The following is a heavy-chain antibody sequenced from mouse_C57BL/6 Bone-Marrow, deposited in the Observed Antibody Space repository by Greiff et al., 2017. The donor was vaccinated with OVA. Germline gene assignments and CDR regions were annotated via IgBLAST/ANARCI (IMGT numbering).Heavy chain of an antibody. CDR1: GFTFSDYY. Sequence: EVQGVESGGGLVQPGGSLKLSCAASGFTFSDYYMYWVRQTPEKRLEWVAYISNGGGSTYYPDTVKGRFTISRDNAKNTLYLQMSRLKSEDTAMYYCARIYDGYLWFAYWGQGTLVTVSA. J-gene: IGHJ3*01. D-gene: IGHD2-3*01. CDR2: ISNGGGST. CDR3: ARIYDGYLWFAY. V-gene: IGHV5-12*01.